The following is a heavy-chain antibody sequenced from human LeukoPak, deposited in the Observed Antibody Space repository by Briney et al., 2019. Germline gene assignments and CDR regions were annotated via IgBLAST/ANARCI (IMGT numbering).Heavy chain of an antibody. Sequence: GASVKVSCKASGYTFTGYYMHWVRQAPGQGLEWMGGINPNSGDTNYAQKFKGRVTMTRDTSISTAYMEVSRLRYDDTAVYYCARVRRDGYTFLADAFDIWGQGTVLTVSS. CDR1: GYTFTGYY. D-gene: IGHD5-24*01. CDR2: INPNSGDT. V-gene: IGHV1-2*02. CDR3: ARVRRDGYTFLADAFDI. J-gene: IGHJ3*02.